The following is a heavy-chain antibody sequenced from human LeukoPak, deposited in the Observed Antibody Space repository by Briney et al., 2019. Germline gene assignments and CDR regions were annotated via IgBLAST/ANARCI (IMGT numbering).Heavy chain of an antibody. CDR3: ARVCWSGYYFLCY. D-gene: IGHD3-3*01. CDR2: INPNSGGT. J-gene: IGHJ4*02. CDR1: GYTFTGYY. V-gene: IGHV1-2*02. Sequence: ASVKVSCKASGYTFTGYYIHWVRQAPGQGLEWMGWINPNSGGTDYAQKFQGRVTMTRNTSISTAYMELSSLRSEDTAVYYCARVCWSGYYFLCYWGQGTLVTVSS.